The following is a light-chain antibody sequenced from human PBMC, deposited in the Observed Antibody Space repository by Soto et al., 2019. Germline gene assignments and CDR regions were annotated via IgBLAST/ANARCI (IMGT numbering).Light chain of an antibody. CDR1: QDISSY. CDR3: QRGNSYPLT. Sequence: DIQLTQSPSFLSASVGDRVTITCRATQDISSYLAWYQQKPGKAPNLLIHSASTLRGGVSSRFGGSGSGTEFTLTISSLQPEDLATYYCQRGNSYPLTFGGGTKVEIK. CDR2: SAS. J-gene: IGKJ4*01. V-gene: IGKV1-9*01.